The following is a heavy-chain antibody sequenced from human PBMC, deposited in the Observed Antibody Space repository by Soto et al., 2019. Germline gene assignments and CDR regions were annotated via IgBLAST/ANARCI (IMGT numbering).Heavy chain of an antibody. D-gene: IGHD3-9*01. CDR1: GFTFGDYA. V-gene: IGHV3-49*04. CDR3: TRDDILPGSTLNY. J-gene: IGHJ4*02. CDR2: IRSKAYGGTT. Sequence: GGSLRLSCTASGFTFGDYAMSWVRQAPGKGLEWVGFIRSKAYGGTTEYAASVKGRFTISRDDSKSIAYLQMNSLKTEDTAVYYCTRDDILPGSTLNYWRQGTLVTVSS.